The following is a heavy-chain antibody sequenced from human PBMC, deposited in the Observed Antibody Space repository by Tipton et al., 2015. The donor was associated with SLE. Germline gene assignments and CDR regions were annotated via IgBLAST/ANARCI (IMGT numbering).Heavy chain of an antibody. CDR3: ARERQGYGSEPFFDY. D-gene: IGHD3-10*01. CDR2: IYYSGST. Sequence: TLSLTCTVSGGSISSYYWSWIRQPPGKGLEWIGYIYYSGSTNYNPSLKSRVTISVDTSKNQFSLKLSSVTAADTAVYYCARERQGYGSEPFFDYWGQGTLVTVSS. CDR1: GGSISSYY. J-gene: IGHJ4*02. V-gene: IGHV4-59*01.